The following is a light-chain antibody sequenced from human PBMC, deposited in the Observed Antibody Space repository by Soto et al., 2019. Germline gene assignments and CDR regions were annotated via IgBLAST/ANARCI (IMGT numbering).Light chain of an antibody. J-gene: IGKJ1*01. CDR1: QSISNW. CDR3: LQDYSYPWT. V-gene: IGKV1-6*01. Sequence: IQMTQSPSTLSASVGDRVTITCRASQSISNWLAWYQQKPGKAPKLLIYAASSLQSGVPSRFSGSASGTDFTLTISSLQPEDFATYYCLQDYSYPWTFGQGTKVDIK. CDR2: AAS.